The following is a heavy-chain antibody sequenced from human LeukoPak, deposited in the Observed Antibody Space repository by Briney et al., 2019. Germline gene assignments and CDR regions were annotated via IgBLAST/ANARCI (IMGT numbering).Heavy chain of an antibody. CDR1: GNYW. J-gene: IGHJ4*02. CDR3: AKGGYYDILTGYHFDY. D-gene: IGHD3-9*01. V-gene: IGHV3-74*01. CDR2: INSDGSWT. Sequence: GGSLRLSCAASGNYWMHWARQVPGKGLVWVSHINSDGSWTSYADSVKGRFTISRDNSKNTLYLQMNSLRAEDTAVYYCAKGGYYDILTGYHFDYWGQGTLVTVSS.